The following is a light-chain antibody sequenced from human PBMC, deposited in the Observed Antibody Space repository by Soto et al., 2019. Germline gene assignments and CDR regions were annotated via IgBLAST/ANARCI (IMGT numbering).Light chain of an antibody. J-gene: IGKJ4*01. CDR1: QSISSN. Sequence: MTPSPSSLSASVGDRVTITCRASQSISSNLAWYQQKPGQSPRLLMFRTSSRATGFPARFSGSGSGTEFNLTISSLQSEDFGVYYCQQYNNWPRATFGGGTKVDNK. CDR2: RTS. V-gene: IGKV3-15*01. CDR3: QQYNNWPRAT.